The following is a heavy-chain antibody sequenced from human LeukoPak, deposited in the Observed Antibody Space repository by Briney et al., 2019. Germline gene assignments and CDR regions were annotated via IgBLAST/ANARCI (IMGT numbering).Heavy chain of an antibody. CDR3: ARVYYDFWTPQGDFDY. CDR2: ISSSGSTI. D-gene: IGHD3-3*01. J-gene: IGHJ4*02. CDR1: GFTFSDYY. Sequence: GGSLRLSCAASGFTFSDYYMSWIRQAPGKGLEWVSYISSSGSTIYYADSVKGRFTISRDNAKNSLYLQMNSLRAEDTAVYYCARVYYDFWTPQGDFDYWGQGTLVTVSS. V-gene: IGHV3-11*04.